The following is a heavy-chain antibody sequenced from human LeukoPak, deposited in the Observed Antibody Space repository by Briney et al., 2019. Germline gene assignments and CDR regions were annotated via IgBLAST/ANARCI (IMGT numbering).Heavy chain of an antibody. D-gene: IGHD4-17*01. V-gene: IGHV4-59*01. Sequence: SETLSLTCTVSGGSISSYYWSWIRQPPGKGLEWIGYIYYSGSTNYNPSLKSRVTISVDTSKNQFSLKLSSVTAADTAVYYCARVVRYGDYDYWGQGTLVTVSS. CDR2: IYYSGST. CDR1: GGSISSYY. J-gene: IGHJ4*02. CDR3: ARVVRYGDYDY.